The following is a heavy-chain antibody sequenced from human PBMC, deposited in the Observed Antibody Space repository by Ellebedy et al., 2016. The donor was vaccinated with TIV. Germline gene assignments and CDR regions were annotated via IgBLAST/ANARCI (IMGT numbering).Heavy chain of an antibody. D-gene: IGHD3-3*01. CDR2: IYYSGNT. CDR3: ARRKVTIPRADAYFDY. Sequence: SETLSLXXTVSGGSISSSSYYWGWIRQPPGKGLEWIGSIYYSGNTYYNPSLKNRVTISIDTSKNQFSLRLSSVTAADTAIYRCARRKVTIPRADAYFDYWGQGILVTVSS. CDR1: GGSISSSSYY. J-gene: IGHJ4*02. V-gene: IGHV4-39*01.